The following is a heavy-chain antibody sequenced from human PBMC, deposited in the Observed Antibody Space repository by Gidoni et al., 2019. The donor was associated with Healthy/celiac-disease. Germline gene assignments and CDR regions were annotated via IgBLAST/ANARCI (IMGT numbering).Heavy chain of an antibody. J-gene: IGHJ4*02. V-gene: IGHV3-74*01. CDR2: IKNDGSGT. Sequence: RIKNDGSGTIYADSVKGRFTISRDNAKNTLYLQMNSLRADDTAVYYCARGGGYNFDYWGQGSLVTVSS. D-gene: IGHD5-12*01. CDR3: ARGGGYNFDY.